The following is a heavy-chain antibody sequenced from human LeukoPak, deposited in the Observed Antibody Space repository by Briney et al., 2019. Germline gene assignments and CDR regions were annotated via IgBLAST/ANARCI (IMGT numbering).Heavy chain of an antibody. J-gene: IGHJ6*04. D-gene: IGHD6-13*01. Sequence: AETLSLTCSVSGGSISSYYWSWIRLPPGKGLECIGYIYASGSTNYNPSLKSRVTISVDTSRNHVSLKLNSVTAADTAVYYCARQGGYSSPFSVWGKGTTVTVSS. V-gene: IGHV4-4*09. CDR1: GGSISSYY. CDR2: IYASGST. CDR3: ARQGGYSSPFSV.